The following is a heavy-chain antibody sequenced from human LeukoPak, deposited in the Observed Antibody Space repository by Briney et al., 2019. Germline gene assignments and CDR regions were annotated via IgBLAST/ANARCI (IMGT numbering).Heavy chain of an antibody. V-gene: IGHV3-48*04. CDR1: GFTFSSYS. Sequence: GGSLRLSCAASGFTFSSYSMNWVRQAPGKGLEWVSYISSSSSTIYYADSVKGRFTISRDNAKNSLYLQMNSLRAEDTAVYYCARVAVGASDYWGQGTLVTVSS. CDR3: ARVAVGASDY. CDR2: ISSSSSTI. D-gene: IGHD1-26*01. J-gene: IGHJ4*02.